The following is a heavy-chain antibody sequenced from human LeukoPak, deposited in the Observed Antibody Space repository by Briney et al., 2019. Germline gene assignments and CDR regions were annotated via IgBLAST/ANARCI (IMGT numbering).Heavy chain of an antibody. CDR2: IRYDGSNK. Sequence: PGGSLRLSCAASGFTFSSYDMHWVRQAPGKGLEWVAFIRYDGSNKYYADSVKGRFTISRDNSKNTLYLQMNSLRAEDTAVYYCARDPKPYDSSGYYRYWGQGTLVTVSS. V-gene: IGHV3-30*02. CDR3: ARDPKPYDSSGYYRY. CDR1: GFTFSSYD. D-gene: IGHD3-22*01. J-gene: IGHJ4*02.